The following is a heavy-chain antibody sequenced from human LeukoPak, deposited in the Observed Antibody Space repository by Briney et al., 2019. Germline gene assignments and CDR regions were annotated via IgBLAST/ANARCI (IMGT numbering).Heavy chain of an antibody. CDR3: ARAPGIAAAGTHFDF. CDR2: IYYSGSA. V-gene: IGHV4-61*08. Sequence: PSETLSLTCTVSGGAISTGGYYWSWSRQNPGKGLEWIGYIYYSGSAKYNPSLKSRVTISVDTSKNQFSLKLSSVTAGDTAVYYCARAPGIAAAGTHFDFWGQGTLVTVSS. CDR1: GGAISTGGYY. J-gene: IGHJ4*02. D-gene: IGHD6-13*01.